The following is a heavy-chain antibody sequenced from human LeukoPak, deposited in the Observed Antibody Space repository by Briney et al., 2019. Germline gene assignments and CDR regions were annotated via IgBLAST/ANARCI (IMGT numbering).Heavy chain of an antibody. D-gene: IGHD4-17*01. Sequence: GGSLRPSCTASGFTFNGYSMNWVRQAPGKGLEWVSSISTSSSYIYYADSVKGRFTISRNNPKNSLYLQMNSLRAEDTAVYYCARNRGDPSYFDYWGQGTLVTVSS. CDR2: ISTSSSYI. CDR1: GFTFNGYS. CDR3: ARNRGDPSYFDY. V-gene: IGHV3-21*01. J-gene: IGHJ4*02.